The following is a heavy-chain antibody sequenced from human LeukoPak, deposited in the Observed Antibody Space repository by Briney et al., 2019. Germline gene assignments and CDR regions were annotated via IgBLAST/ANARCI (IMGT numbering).Heavy chain of an antibody. V-gene: IGHV5-51*01. J-gene: IGHJ4*02. CDR2: IFPDDSDI. D-gene: IGHD5-24*01. Sequence: GESLKISCKGSGYNFATDWIGWVRQMPGKGLEWMGIIFPDDSDIRYNPSFQGQVTISADKSISTAYLQWRSLKASDSAMYYCARQGSEMTTPANRYFDHWGQGTLVTVSS. CDR1: GYNFATDW. CDR3: ARQGSEMTTPANRYFDH.